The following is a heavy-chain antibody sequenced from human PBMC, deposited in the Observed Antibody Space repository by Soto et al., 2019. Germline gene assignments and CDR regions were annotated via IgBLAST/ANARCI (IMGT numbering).Heavy chain of an antibody. CDR1: GGSISSSSYY. V-gene: IGHV4-39*01. CDR2: IYYNGET. D-gene: IGHD2-15*01. J-gene: IGHJ4*02. CDR3: ARHDGYCSGGRCFSPRHFAY. Sequence: SETLSLTCTVSGGSISSSSYYWGWIRQPPGKGQEWIGTIYYNGETFYSPSFKSRLTISVDTSKNQFSLRLKSVTAADTAVYYCARHDGYCSGGRCFSPRHFAYWGQGTLVTV.